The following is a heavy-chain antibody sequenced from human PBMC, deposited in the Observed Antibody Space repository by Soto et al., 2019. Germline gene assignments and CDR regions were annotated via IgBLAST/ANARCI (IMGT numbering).Heavy chain of an antibody. CDR1: GYTFFTYD. CDR3: ARHHGTTTSENWFDP. Sequence: QVHLVPSGVEVTTPGASVKVSCQASGYTFFTYDIIWVRQAPGQGLEWMGWISTYSGDTKYAQKFQGSVTMPPATSTTTAYLELRSLRSDDTAVYYCARHHGTTTSENWFDPWGQGTMVTVSS. V-gene: IGHV1-18*01. J-gene: IGHJ5*02. CDR2: ISTYSGDT. D-gene: IGHD3-3*01.